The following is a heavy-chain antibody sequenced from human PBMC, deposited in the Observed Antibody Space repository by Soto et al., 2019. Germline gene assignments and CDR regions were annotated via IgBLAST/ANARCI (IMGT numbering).Heavy chain of an antibody. D-gene: IGHD6-19*01. CDR1: GFTFSSFS. CDR2: IGGGGRLI. J-gene: IGHJ4*02. CDR3: ARYLGWAFDC. V-gene: IGHV3-48*02. Sequence: EVQLVESGGGLVQRGGSLRLSCAASGFTFSSFSMNWVRQAPGRGLAWISYIGGGGRLISYADSVKGRFAISRDNAQNSLYLQMDSLRDEDTAVYYCARYLGWAFDCWGQGTLVTVSS.